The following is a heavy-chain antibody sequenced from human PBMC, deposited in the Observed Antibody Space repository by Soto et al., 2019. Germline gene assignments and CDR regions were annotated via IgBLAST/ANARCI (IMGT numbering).Heavy chain of an antibody. V-gene: IGHV3-21*01. D-gene: IGHD4-4*01. CDR3: ARGTTLTNPYFDC. CDR1: GFTFSSYS. J-gene: IGHJ4*02. Sequence: GSLRLSCAASGFTFSSYSMNWVRQAPGKGLEWVSSISSTSSYIYYADSLKGRFTISRDNAKNSLYLQMNSLRAEDTAVYYCARGTTLTNPYFDCWGQGSLVTVSS. CDR2: ISSTSSYI.